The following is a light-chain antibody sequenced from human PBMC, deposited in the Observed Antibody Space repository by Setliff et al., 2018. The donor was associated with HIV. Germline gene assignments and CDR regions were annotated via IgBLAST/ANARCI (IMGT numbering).Light chain of an antibody. V-gene: IGLV1-40*01. J-gene: IGLJ1*01. CDR3: QSYDSSLSGYV. CDR2: GNN. CDR1: SSNIGAGYD. Sequence: QSVLAQPPSVSGAPGQRVTISCTGSSSNIGAGYDVHWYQQLPETAPKLLIYGNNNRPSGVPDRFSGSKSGTSASLAIPGLQAEDEADYYCQSYDSSLSGYVFGAGTKVTVL.